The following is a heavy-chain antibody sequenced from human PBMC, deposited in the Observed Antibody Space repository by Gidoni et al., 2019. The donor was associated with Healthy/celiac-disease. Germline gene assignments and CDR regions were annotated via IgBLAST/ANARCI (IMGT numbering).Heavy chain of an antibody. D-gene: IGHD3-22*01. J-gene: IGHJ4*02. CDR3: ARGYYDSSGSYY. CDR2: ISSSSSTI. V-gene: IGHV3-48*02. CDR1: GFTFSSYS. Sequence: EVQLVEAGGGLVQPGGSLRLSCAASGFTFSSYSMNWVRQAQGKGLEWVSYISSSSSTIYYADSVKGRFTISRDNAKNSLYLQMNSLRDEDTAVYYCARGYYDSSGSYYWGQGTLVTVSS.